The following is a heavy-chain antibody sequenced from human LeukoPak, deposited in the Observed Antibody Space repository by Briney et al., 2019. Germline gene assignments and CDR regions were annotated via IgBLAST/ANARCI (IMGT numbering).Heavy chain of an antibody. J-gene: IGHJ4*02. CDR3: ASSRLIAGYSYGSGITADY. CDR1: GGSISSGGYY. D-gene: IGHD5-18*01. Sequence: PSETLSLTCTVSGGSISSGGYYWSWIRQHPGKGLEWNGYIYYSGSTYYNPSLKSRVTISVDTSKNQFSLKLSSVTAADTAVYYCASSRLIAGYSYGSGITADYWGQGTLVTVSS. CDR2: IYYSGST. V-gene: IGHV4-31*03.